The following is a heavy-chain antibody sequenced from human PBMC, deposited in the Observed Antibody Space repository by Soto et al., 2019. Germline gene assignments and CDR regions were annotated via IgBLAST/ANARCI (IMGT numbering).Heavy chain of an antibody. D-gene: IGHD3-3*01. CDR1: GYTFTSYG. J-gene: IGHJ4*02. CDR3: ARVQTYYDFWSGYYTAFYSDSSGYFFDY. V-gene: IGHV1-18*01. CDR2: ISAYNGNT. Sequence: GASVKVSCKASGYTFTSYGISWVRQAPGQGLEWMGWISAYNGNTNYAQKLQGRVTMTTDTSTSTAYMELRSLRSDDTAVYYCARVQTYYDFWSGYYTAFYSDSSGYFFDYWGQGTLVTVSS.